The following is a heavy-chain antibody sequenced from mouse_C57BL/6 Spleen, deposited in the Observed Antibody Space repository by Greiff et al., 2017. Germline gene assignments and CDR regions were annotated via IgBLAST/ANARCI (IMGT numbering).Heavy chain of an antibody. CDR1: GFTFSSYG. Sequence: VQLKQSGGDLVKPGGSLKLSCAASGFTFSSYGMSWVRQTPDKRLEWVATISSGGSYTYYPDSVKGRFTISRDNAKNTLYLQMSSLKSEDTAMYYCARQGGNYWFAYWGQGTLVTVSA. CDR2: ISSGGSYT. D-gene: IGHD2-1*01. J-gene: IGHJ3*01. V-gene: IGHV5-6*01. CDR3: ARQGGNYWFAY.